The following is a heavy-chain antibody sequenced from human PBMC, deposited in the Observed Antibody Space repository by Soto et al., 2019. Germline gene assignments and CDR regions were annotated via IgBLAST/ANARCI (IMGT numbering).Heavy chain of an antibody. CDR1: GGSISSYY. J-gene: IGHJ6*02. CDR3: AREIRGYSGYELTSDYYGMDV. D-gene: IGHD5-12*01. Sequence: SETLSLTCTVSGGSISSYYWSWIRQPPGKGLEWIGYIYYSGSTNYNPSLKSRVTISVDTSKNQFSLKLSSVTAADTAVYYCAREIRGYSGYELTSDYYGMDVWGQGTTVTVSS. CDR2: IYYSGST. V-gene: IGHV4-59*01.